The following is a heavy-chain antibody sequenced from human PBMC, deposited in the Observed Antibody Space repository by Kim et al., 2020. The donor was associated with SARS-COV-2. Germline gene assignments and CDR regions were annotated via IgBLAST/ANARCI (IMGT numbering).Heavy chain of an antibody. D-gene: IGHD2-2*01. V-gene: IGHV3-23*01. Sequence: YADSVKGRFTISRDNSKNTLYLQMNSLRAEDTAVYYCAKDGLGYCSSTSCYSDYWGQGTLVTVSS. CDR3: AKDGLGYCSSTSCYSDY. J-gene: IGHJ4*02.